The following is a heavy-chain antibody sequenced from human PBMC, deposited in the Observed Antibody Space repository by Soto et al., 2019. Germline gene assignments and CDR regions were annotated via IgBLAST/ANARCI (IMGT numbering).Heavy chain of an antibody. V-gene: IGHV1-69*06. Sequence: QVQLVQSGAEVKKPGSSVKVSCKASGGTFSSYAISWVRQAPGQGLEWMGGIIPIVGTANYAQKFQGRVTITADKSTSTAYMELRSLRSEDTAVYYCGSIAVAGHFDYWGQGTLVTVSS. CDR2: IIPIVGTA. CDR1: GGTFSSYA. D-gene: IGHD6-19*01. CDR3: GSIAVAGHFDY. J-gene: IGHJ4*02.